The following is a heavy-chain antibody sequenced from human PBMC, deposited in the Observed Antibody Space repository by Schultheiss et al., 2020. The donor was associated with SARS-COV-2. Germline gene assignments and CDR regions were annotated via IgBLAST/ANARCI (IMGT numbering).Heavy chain of an antibody. D-gene: IGHD3-22*01. V-gene: IGHV3-9*01. CDR1: GYTLTELS. J-gene: IGHJ4*02. CDR2: ISGSGGST. Sequence: SCKVSGYTLTELSMHWVRQAPGKGLEWVSAISGSGGSTYYADSVKGRFTISRDNAKNSLYLQMNSLRAEDTALYYCAKDIRYDSSGYYDYWGQGTLVTVSS. CDR3: AKDIRYDSSGYYDY.